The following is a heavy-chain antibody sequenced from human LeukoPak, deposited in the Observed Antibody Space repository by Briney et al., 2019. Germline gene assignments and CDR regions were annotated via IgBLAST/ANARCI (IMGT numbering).Heavy chain of an antibody. CDR2: INHSGST. D-gene: IGHD6-13*01. J-gene: IGHJ4*02. CDR1: GGSFSGYY. V-gene: IGHV4-34*01. CDR3: AGGSDTAAGLY. Sequence: SETLSLTCAVYGGSFSGYYWSWIRQPPGKGLEWIGEINHSGSTNYSTSLKSRVSISVDSSKNQFSLNVSSVTAADTAAYYCAGGSDTAAGLYWGQGTLVTVAS.